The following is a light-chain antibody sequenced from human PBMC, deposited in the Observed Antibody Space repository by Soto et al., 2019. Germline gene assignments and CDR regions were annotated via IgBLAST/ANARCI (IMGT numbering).Light chain of an antibody. CDR1: QSIGTW. Sequence: GDRVTITCRASQSIGTWLAWYQQKPGKAPELLMYDASSLESAVPSRFSVSGSGTEFTLTISSLQPDDFATYYCQQYGTYPLTFGGGTKVEIK. J-gene: IGKJ4*01. CDR2: DAS. CDR3: QQYGTYPLT. V-gene: IGKV1-5*01.